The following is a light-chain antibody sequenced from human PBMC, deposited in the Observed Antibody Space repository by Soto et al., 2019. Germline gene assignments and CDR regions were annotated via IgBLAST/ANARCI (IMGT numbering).Light chain of an antibody. CDR2: GAS. V-gene: IGKV3-15*01. CDR1: QSVRSN. CDR3: QQYKKWPT. Sequence: EIVMTQSPATLSVSPGDRATLSCRASQSVRSNLAWYQQKPGQAPRLLIYGASTRATGIPARFSGSGSGTEFTLTISSLQSEDFAVYYCQQYKKWPTFGGGTKVEIK. J-gene: IGKJ4*01.